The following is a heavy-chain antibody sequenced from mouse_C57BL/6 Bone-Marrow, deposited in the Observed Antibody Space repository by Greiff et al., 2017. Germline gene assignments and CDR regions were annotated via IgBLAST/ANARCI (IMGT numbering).Heavy chain of an antibody. Sequence: QVQLKQSGAELVKPGASVKISCKASGYAFSSYWMNWVKQRPGKGLEWIGQIYPGDGDTNYNGKFKGKATLTADKSSSTAYMQLSSLTSEASAVYFCAGAVEDAMDDWGQGTTVTVSS. D-gene: IGHD1-1*01. CDR1: GYAFSSYW. CDR3: AGAVEDAMDD. CDR2: IYPGDGDT. J-gene: IGHJ4*01. V-gene: IGHV1-80*01.